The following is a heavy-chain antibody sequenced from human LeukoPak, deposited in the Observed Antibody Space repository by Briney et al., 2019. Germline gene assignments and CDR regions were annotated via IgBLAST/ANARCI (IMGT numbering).Heavy chain of an antibody. CDR1: GYSFTSYW. Sequence: GESLKISCKGSGYSFTSYWIGWLRQMPRKGLEWMGIIYPGDSDTRYSPSFQGQVTISADKSISTAYLQWSSLKASDTAMYYCARVKKVIDYNWFDPWGQGTLVTVSS. V-gene: IGHV5-51*01. CDR3: ARVKKVIDYNWFDP. J-gene: IGHJ5*02. CDR2: IYPGDSDT. D-gene: IGHD4-23*01.